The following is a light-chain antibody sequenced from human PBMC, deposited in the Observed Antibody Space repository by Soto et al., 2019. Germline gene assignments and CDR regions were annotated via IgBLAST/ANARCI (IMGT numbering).Light chain of an antibody. J-gene: IGKJ2*01. CDR1: QTISSW. V-gene: IGKV1-5*01. CDR3: HQHNNYSMYT. CDR2: DAS. Sequence: DIQMTQSPSTLSASVGDRVTITCRASQTISSWLAWYQQKPGKAPKLLIYDASSLESGVPSRISGSGSGTAYTLPTSSLQPDDFATNYYHQHNNYSMYTFGQGTKLEIK.